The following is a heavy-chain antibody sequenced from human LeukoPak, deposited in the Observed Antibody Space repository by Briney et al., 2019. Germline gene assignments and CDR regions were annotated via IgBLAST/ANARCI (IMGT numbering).Heavy chain of an antibody. Sequence: ASVKVSCKASGYTFTNYVIHWVRQAPGQGLEWMGWIHAGNGDTRSSQKFQGRVTITRDTSASTAYMDLSSLRSEDTALYYCGREGQQLVRGNAIDFWGQGTLVTVSS. CDR3: GREGQQLVRGNAIDF. J-gene: IGHJ3*01. D-gene: IGHD6-13*01. CDR1: GYTFTNYV. CDR2: IHAGNGDT. V-gene: IGHV1-3*01.